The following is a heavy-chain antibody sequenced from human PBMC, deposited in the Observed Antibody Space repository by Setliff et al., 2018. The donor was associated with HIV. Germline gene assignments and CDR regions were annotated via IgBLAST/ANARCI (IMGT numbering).Heavy chain of an antibody. CDR1: GYTFTSYY. Sequence: ASAKVSCKASGYTFTSYYMHWVRQAPGQGLEWMGIINPSGGSTSYAQKFQGRVTMTRDTSTSTVYMELSSLRSEDTAVYYCARDLYYYGSGSPNYYYYYGMDVWGQGTTVTVSS. CDR3: ARDLYYYGSGSPNYYYYYGMDV. V-gene: IGHV1-46*01. CDR2: INPSGGST. D-gene: IGHD3-10*01. J-gene: IGHJ6*02.